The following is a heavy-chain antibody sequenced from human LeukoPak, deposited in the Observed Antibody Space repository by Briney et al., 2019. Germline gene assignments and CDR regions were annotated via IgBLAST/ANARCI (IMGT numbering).Heavy chain of an antibody. CDR2: ISSSSSTI. J-gene: IGHJ1*01. CDR1: GLTISSYS. D-gene: IGHD3-10*01. CDR3: ARALWFGETFPAY. V-gene: IGHV3-48*01. Sequence: PGGSLRLSCAASGLTISSYSMNWVRQAPGKGLQLVSYISSSSSTIYYADSVKGRFTISRDNAKNSLYLQMNSLRAEDTAVYYCARALWFGETFPAYWGQGTLVTVSS.